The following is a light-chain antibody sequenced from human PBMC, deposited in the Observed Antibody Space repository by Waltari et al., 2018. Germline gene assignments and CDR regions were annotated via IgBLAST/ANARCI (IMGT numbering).Light chain of an antibody. Sequence: EIVLTQSPATLSLSPGGRATLSCRAIQTVRTYLAWYQQKPSQAPRLLIFDASSRATGIPAKFSGSESGTDFTLTVSNLEPEDFAIYYCQQRSNWPYTFGQGTRVEIK. CDR1: QTVRTY. J-gene: IGKJ2*01. CDR3: QQRSNWPYT. CDR2: DAS. V-gene: IGKV3-11*01.